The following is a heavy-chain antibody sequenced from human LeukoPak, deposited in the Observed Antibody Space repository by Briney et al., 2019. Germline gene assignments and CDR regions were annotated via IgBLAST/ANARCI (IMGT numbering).Heavy chain of an antibody. V-gene: IGHV3-23*01. CDR1: GFTFSSYG. CDR3: ARVAGSGSFFWWFDP. D-gene: IGHD3-10*01. J-gene: IGHJ5*02. Sequence: QPGGSLRLSCGASGFTFSSYGMTWVRQAPGKGLEWVSAISGSGGSTYYADSVKGRFTISRDNSKNTLYLQMNSLRAEDTALYHCARVAGSGSFFWWFDPWGQGTLVTVSS. CDR2: ISGSGGST.